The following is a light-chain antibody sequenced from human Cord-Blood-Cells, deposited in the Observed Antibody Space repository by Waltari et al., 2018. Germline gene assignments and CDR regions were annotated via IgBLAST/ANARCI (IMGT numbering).Light chain of an antibody. J-gene: IGKJ3*01. Sequence: DIVMTQSPLSLPFTPGEPASISCRSSQSLLHSNGYNYLDWYLQKPGQSPQLLIYLGSNRASGVPDRFSGSGSGTDFTLKISRVEAEDVGVYYCMQALQTPRTFGPGTKVDIK. V-gene: IGKV2-28*01. CDR2: LGS. CDR1: QSLLHSNGYNY. CDR3: MQALQTPRT.